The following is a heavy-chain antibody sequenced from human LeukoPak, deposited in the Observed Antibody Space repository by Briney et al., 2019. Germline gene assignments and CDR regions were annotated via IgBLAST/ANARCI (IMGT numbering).Heavy chain of an antibody. V-gene: IGHV1-2*02. J-gene: IGHJ4*02. D-gene: IGHD7-27*01. CDR3: ARHPRDWGSGGLRFDY. CDR1: GYTFTGYY. Sequence: ASVKVSCKASGYTFTGYYMHWVRQAPGQGLEWMGWINPNSGGTNYAQKFQGRVTMTRDTSISTAYMELSRLRSDDTAAYYCARHPRDWGSGGLRFDYWGQGTLVTVSS. CDR2: INPNSGGT.